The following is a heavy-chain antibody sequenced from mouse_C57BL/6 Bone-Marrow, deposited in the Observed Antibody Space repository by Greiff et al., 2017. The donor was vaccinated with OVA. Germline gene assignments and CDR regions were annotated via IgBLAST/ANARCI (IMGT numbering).Heavy chain of an antibody. V-gene: IGHV1-19*01. Sequence: EVHLVESGPVLVKPGASVKMSCKASGYTFTDYYMNWVKQSHGKSLEWIGVINPYNGGTSYNQKFKGKATLTVDKSSSTAYMELNSLTSEDSAVYYCARRGITTVVAPFDYWGQGTTLTVSS. J-gene: IGHJ2*01. D-gene: IGHD1-1*01. CDR2: INPYNGGT. CDR3: ARRGITTVVAPFDY. CDR1: GYTFTDYY.